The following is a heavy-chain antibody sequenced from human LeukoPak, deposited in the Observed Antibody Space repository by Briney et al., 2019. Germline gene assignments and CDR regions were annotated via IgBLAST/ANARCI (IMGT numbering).Heavy chain of an antibody. D-gene: IGHD1-14*01. Sequence: GGSLRLSCAASGFTFSSYAMSWVRQAPGKGLEWVSAISGSGGSTYYADSVKGRFTISRDNSKNSLYLQMKSLRAEDTALYYCARFTSGIIGNALDIWGQGTMVTVSS. V-gene: IGHV3-23*01. J-gene: IGHJ3*02. CDR3: ARFTSGIIGNALDI. CDR1: GFTFSSYA. CDR2: ISGSGGST.